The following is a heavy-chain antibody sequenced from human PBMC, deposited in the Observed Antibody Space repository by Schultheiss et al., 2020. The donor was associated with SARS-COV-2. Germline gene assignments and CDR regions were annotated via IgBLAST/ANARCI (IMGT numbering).Heavy chain of an antibody. J-gene: IGHJ4*02. CDR1: GFTFSSYA. Sequence: GESLKISCAASGFTFSSYAMHWVRQAPGKGLEWVAVISYDGSNKYYADSVKGRFTISRDNSKNTLYLQMNSLRAEDTAVYYCARWLDYWGQGTLVTV. CDR3: ARWLDY. V-gene: IGHV3-30*01. D-gene: IGHD5-12*01. CDR2: ISYDGSNK.